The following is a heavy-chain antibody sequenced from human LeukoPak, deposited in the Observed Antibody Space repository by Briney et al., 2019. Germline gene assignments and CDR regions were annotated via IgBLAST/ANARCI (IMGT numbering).Heavy chain of an antibody. D-gene: IGHD3-3*01. CDR2: ISGSGGST. J-gene: IGHJ4*02. CDR3: AKDLSYYDFWSGYKLIDY. V-gene: IGHV3-23*01. Sequence: PGGSLRLSCAASGFTFSSYAMSWVRQAPGKGLEWVSAISGSGGSTYYADSVKGRFTISRDNSKNTLYLQMNSLRAEDTAVYYCAKDLSYYDFWSGYKLIDYWGQGTLVTVSS. CDR1: GFTFSSYA.